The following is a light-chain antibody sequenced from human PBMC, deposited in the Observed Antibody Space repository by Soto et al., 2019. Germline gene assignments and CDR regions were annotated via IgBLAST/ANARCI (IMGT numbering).Light chain of an antibody. J-gene: IGKJ4*01. Sequence: DIQMTQSPSSLSASVGDRVTITCRASQSISRYLNWYQQKPGKAPNLLVYAASSLQSGVPSRFSGSGSGTDFTLTISSLQPEDFATYYCQLSHRTLLSFGGGTKVEIK. CDR3: QLSHRTLLS. V-gene: IGKV1-39*01. CDR2: AAS. CDR1: QSISRY.